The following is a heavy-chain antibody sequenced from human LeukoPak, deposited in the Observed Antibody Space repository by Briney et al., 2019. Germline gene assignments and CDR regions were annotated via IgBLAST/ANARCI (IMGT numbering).Heavy chain of an antibody. CDR2: INPSGGST. Sequence: ASVKVSCKASGYTFTSYYMHWVRQAPGQGLEWMGIINPSGGSTSYAQKFQGRVTMTRNTSISTAYMELSSLRSEDTAVYYCARGATMVRGVIWDAADYWGQGTLVTVSS. D-gene: IGHD3-10*01. V-gene: IGHV1-46*01. J-gene: IGHJ4*02. CDR3: ARGATMVRGVIWDAADY. CDR1: GYTFTSYY.